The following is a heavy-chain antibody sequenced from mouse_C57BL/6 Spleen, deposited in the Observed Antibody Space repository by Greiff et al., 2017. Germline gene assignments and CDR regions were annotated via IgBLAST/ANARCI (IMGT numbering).Heavy chain of an antibody. CDR1: GFTFSSYA. CDR2: ISAGGSYT. Sequence: EVKLVESGGGLVKPGGSLKLSCAASGFTFSSYAMSWVRQTPEKRLEWVATISAGGSYTYYPDNVKGRFTISRDNAKNHRYLQMSDLKSEDTAMYYCASFYGSSLFDYWGQGTTLTVSS. V-gene: IGHV5-4*03. D-gene: IGHD1-1*01. CDR3: ASFYGSSLFDY. J-gene: IGHJ2*01.